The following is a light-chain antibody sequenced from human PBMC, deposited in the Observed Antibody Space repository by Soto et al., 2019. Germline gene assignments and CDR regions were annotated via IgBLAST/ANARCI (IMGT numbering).Light chain of an antibody. CDR2: AAS. Sequence: DIQMTQSPSSLSASIGDRVTITCRASQSISYFLNWYQQKSGTAPKLLIYAASSLQSGVPLRFSGSESRPDFTLTITNLQPEDFSTYYCQQTYSVPFTFGPGTKVDV. J-gene: IGKJ3*01. CDR1: QSISYF. CDR3: QQTYSVPFT. V-gene: IGKV1-39*01.